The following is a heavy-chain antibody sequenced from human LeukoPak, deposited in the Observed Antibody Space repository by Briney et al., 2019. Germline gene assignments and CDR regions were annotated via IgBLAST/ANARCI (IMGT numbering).Heavy chain of an antibody. CDR3: AGAGVADYYYGMDV. J-gene: IGHJ6*02. Sequence: ASVKVSCKASGYTFTSYDINWVRQATGQGLEWMGWMNPNSGNTGYAQKFQGRVTMTRNTSISTAYMELSSLRSEDTAVYYCAGAGVADYYYGMDVWGQGTTVTVSS. V-gene: IGHV1-8*01. CDR2: MNPNSGNT. D-gene: IGHD6-19*01. CDR1: GYTFTSYD.